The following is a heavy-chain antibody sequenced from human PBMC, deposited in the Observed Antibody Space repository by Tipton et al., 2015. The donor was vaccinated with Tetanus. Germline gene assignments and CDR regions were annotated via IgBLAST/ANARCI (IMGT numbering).Heavy chain of an antibody. J-gene: IGHJ6*02. D-gene: IGHD3-16*01. CDR2: IYYSGST. Sequence: TLSLTCTVSGDSLSNGDYYWSWIRQPPGKGLESIGYIYYSGSTYYNPSLKSRVTISVDTSKNQFSLRLSSVTAADTAVYYCARDHGITWGGMGYYYGMDVWGQGTTAIVSS. CDR3: ARDHGITWGGMGYYYGMDV. V-gene: IGHV4-30-4*01. CDR1: GDSLSNGDYY.